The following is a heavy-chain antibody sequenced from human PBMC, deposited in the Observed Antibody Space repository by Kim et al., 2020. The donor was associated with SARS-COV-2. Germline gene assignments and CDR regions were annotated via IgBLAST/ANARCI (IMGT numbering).Heavy chain of an antibody. V-gene: IGHV3-48*02. J-gene: IGHJ6*02. D-gene: IGHD3-16*02. Sequence: GGSLRLSCAASGFTFSSYSMNWVRQAPGKGLEWVSYISSSSSTIYYADSVKGRFTISRDNAKNSLYLQMNSLRDEDTAVYYCAREGGGFTFGGVIVIPYYYGMDVWGQGTTVTVSS. CDR2: ISSSSSTI. CDR3: AREGGGFTFGGVIVIPYYYGMDV. CDR1: GFTFSSYS.